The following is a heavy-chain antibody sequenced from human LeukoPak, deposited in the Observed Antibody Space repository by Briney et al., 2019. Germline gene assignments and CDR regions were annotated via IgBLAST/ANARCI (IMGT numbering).Heavy chain of an antibody. CDR2: IFYSGIT. CDR1: GGSIKSDDYY. V-gene: IGHV4-31*03. Sequence: TLSLTCTVSGGSIKSDDYYWSWIRQHPGMDLEWIGYIFYSGITVDNPSLKSRLTISADTSKNQFSLKQSSVTAADTAVYFCARIAGSGLYFDYCGQGTLVTVSS. D-gene: IGHD3-3*01. CDR3: ARIAGSGLYFDY. J-gene: IGHJ4*02.